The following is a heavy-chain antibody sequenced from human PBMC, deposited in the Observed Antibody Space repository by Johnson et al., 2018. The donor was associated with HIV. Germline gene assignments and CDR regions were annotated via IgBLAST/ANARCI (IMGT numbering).Heavy chain of an antibody. Sequence: VQLVESGGGLVQPGRSLRLSCSASGSDFSGYWMSWVRQAPGKGLEWVANITQDGSEQYYIDSVKGRFTISRANAKNSLYLQMNSLRAEDTAVYYCARGIVGAEEGAFDIWGQGTLVTVSS. CDR2: ITQDGSEQ. CDR3: ARGIVGAEEGAFDI. D-gene: IGHD1-26*01. CDR1: GSDFSGYW. J-gene: IGHJ3*02. V-gene: IGHV3-7*01.